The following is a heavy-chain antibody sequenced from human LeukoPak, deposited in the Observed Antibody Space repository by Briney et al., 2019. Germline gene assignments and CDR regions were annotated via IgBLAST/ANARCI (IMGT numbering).Heavy chain of an antibody. CDR1: GFTFSSYW. CDR3: ARDLRYSGYDFTGLYGMDV. Sequence: GGSLRLSCAASGFTFSSYWMAWVRQAPGKELEWVANIRDDGSQKYYVDSVKGRFTISRDNAKNSLYLQMNSLRAEDTAVYYCARDLRYSGYDFTGLYGMDVWGQGTTVTVSS. CDR2: IRDDGSQK. J-gene: IGHJ6*02. D-gene: IGHD5-12*01. V-gene: IGHV3-7*01.